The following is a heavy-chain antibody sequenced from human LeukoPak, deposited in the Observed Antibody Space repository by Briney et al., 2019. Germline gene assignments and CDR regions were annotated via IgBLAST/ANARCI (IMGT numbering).Heavy chain of an antibody. CDR1: GFTFSSYA. V-gene: IGHV3-23*01. D-gene: IGHD2-21*02. Sequence: GGSLRLSCVASGFTFSSYAMSWVRQAPGKGLEWVSAISGSGGGTYYPDPVKGRFTISRDNFKNTMYLQMNSLRAEDTAVYYCVRNCGGACYPGAFDIWGQGTMVTVSS. CDR3: VRNCGGACYPGAFDI. J-gene: IGHJ3*02. CDR2: ISGSGGGT.